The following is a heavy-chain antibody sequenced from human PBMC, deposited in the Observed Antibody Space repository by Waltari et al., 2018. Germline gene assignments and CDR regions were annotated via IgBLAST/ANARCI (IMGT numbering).Heavy chain of an antibody. V-gene: IGHV4-34*01. CDR2: INHSGST. D-gene: IGHD6-13*01. CDR1: GGSFRGYY. CDR3: ASSSQYSSSWYGPFDY. J-gene: IGHJ4*02. Sequence: QVQLQQWGAGLLKPSETLSLTCAVYGGSFRGYYWRWIRQPPGKGLEWIGEINHSGSTNYNPSLKSRVTISVDTSKNQFSLKLSSVTAADTAVYYCASSSQYSSSWYGPFDYWGQGTLVTVSS.